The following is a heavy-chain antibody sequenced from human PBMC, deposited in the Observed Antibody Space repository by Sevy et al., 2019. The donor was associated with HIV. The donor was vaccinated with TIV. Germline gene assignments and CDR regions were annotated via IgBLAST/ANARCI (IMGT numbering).Heavy chain of an antibody. Sequence: ASVKVSCKASGFTFTYYTVHWVRQAPGQGLEWMGWINPGNGNTRYSQKFQGRVTITTDTSATTTYMALSSLRPEDTAVYYCGPSPGGTKHFNPWGQGTRVTVSS. CDR2: INPGNGNT. J-gene: IGHJ5*02. D-gene: IGHD2-15*01. CDR1: GFTFTYYT. V-gene: IGHV1-3*01. CDR3: GPSPGGTKHFNP.